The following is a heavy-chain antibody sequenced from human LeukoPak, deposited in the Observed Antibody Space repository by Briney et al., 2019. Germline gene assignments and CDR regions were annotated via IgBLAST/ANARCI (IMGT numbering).Heavy chain of an antibody. CDR2: FDPEDGET. J-gene: IGHJ6*03. D-gene: IGHD2-2*01. Sequence: GASVKVSCKVSGYTLTELSMHWVRQAPGKGLEWMGGFDPEDGETTYAQKFQGRVTMTEDTSTDTAYMELSSLRSEDTAVYYCATAIPGVVVPAATGGGYYYYMDVWGKGTTVTVSS. CDR3: ATAIPGVVVPAATGGGYYYYMDV. V-gene: IGHV1-24*01. CDR1: GYTLTELS.